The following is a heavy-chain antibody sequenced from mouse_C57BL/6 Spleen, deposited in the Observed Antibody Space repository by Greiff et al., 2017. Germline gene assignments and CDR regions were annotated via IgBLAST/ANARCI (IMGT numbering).Heavy chain of an antibody. J-gene: IGHJ2*01. CDR3: TSYGRSSYYF. V-gene: IGHV1-15*01. D-gene: IGHD1-1*02. Sequence: QVHLKQPGAELVKPGASVTLSCKASGYTFTDYWMHWVKQTPVQGLEWIGKIDPKNGGTDYNQKFKGKATLTEDKSSSTAYMELRSLTSEDSAVYDCTSYGRSSYYF. CDR1: GYTFTDYW. CDR2: IDPKNGGT.